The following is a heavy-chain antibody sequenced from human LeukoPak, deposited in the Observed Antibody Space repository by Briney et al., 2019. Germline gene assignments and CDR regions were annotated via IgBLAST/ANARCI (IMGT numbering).Heavy chain of an antibody. J-gene: IGHJ2*01. D-gene: IGHD3-22*01. CDR3: ARDHRTESDGYYFVNELWYFDL. CDR1: GYSFRNYG. Sequence: GASVKVSCKASGYSFRNYGMHWLRQAPGQRLEWMGWINPTNEKTKYSEKFQGRVTISRDTGASTVYMELSSLRSEDTAVYYCARDHRTESDGYYFVNELWYFDLWGRGTLVTVSS. CDR2: INPTNEKT. V-gene: IGHV1-3*01.